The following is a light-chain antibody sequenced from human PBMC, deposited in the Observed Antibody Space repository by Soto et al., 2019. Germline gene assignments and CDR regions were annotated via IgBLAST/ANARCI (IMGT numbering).Light chain of an antibody. CDR1: SSDVGGYNY. CDR2: DVS. CDR3: SSYTSSNTRYV. V-gene: IGLV2-14*01. J-gene: IGLJ1*01. Sequence: QSALTQPASVSGSPGQSITISCTGTSSDVGGYNYVSWYQQHPGKAPKLMIYDVSSRPSGVSYRFSGSKSGNTASLTISGLQAEDEADYYCSSYTSSNTRYVFGPGTKVTVL.